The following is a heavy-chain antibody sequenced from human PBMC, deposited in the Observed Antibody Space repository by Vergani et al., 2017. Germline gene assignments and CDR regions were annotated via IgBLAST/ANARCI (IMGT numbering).Heavy chain of an antibody. V-gene: IGHV3-7*04. D-gene: IGHD6-13*01. J-gene: IGHJ6*03. CDR1: GFTFSSYW. Sequence: EVQLVESGGGLVQPGGSLRLSCAASGFTFSSYWMSWVRQAPGKGLEWVANIKQDGSGKYYVDSVKGRFTISRDNAKNSLYLQMNSLRAEDTAVYYCARAGSSSWNNYYYYYYMDVWGKGTTVTVSS. CDR3: ARAGSSSWNNYYYYYYMDV. CDR2: IKQDGSGK.